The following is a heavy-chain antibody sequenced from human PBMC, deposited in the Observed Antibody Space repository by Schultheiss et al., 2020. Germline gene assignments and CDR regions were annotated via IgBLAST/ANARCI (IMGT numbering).Heavy chain of an antibody. J-gene: IGHJ4*02. CDR3: VKDVGTTYYDFWSGYSY. CDR2: ISSNGGST. Sequence: GASLKISCSASGFTFSSYAMHWVRQAPGKGLEYVSAISSNGGSTYYADSVKGRFTISRDNSKNTLYLQMSSLRAEDTAVYYCVKDVGTTYYDFWSGYSYWGQGTLVTVSS. V-gene: IGHV3-64D*06. D-gene: IGHD3-3*01. CDR1: GFTFSSYA.